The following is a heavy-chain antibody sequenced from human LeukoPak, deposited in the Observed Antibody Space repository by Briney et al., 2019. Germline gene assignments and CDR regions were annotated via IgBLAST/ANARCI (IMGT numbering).Heavy chain of an antibody. CDR1: GFTFSSYW. D-gene: IGHD2-2*02. J-gene: IGHJ3*02. Sequence: PGGSLRLSCAASGFTFSSYWMHWVRQAPGKGLVWVSRINIDGSSTSYADSVKGRFTISRDNSKNTLYLQMNSLRAEDTAVYYCASIPHRYAFDIWGQGTMVTVSS. CDR2: INIDGSST. V-gene: IGHV3-74*01. CDR3: ASIPHRYAFDI.